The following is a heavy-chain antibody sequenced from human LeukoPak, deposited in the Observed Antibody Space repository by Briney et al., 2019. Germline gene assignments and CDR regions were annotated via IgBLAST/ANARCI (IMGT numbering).Heavy chain of an antibody. J-gene: IGHJ4*02. Sequence: PSETLSLTCTVSGGSISSYYWGWIRQPPGKGLEWIGSIYHSGSTYYNPSLKSRVTISVDTSKNQFSLKLSSVTAADTAVYYCARDRDCTNGVCYTDYWGQGTLVTVSS. V-gene: IGHV4-38-2*02. D-gene: IGHD2-8*01. CDR3: ARDRDCTNGVCYTDY. CDR2: IYHSGST. CDR1: GGSISSYY.